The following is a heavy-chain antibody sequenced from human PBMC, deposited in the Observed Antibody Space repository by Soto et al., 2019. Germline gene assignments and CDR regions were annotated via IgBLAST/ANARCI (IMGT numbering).Heavy chain of an antibody. J-gene: IGHJ3*01. Sequence: PGGSLRLSCAASGFIFSSYGMHWVRQAPGKGLEWLADISYDGGNKFYADSMKGRFLISRDNSKNTLSLQMSSLTADDTAIYYCVRDGRGFFDCWGRGTMVIASS. CDR1: GFIFSSYG. D-gene: IGHD5-12*01. CDR3: VRDGRGFFDC. V-gene: IGHV3-30*03. CDR2: ISYDGGNK.